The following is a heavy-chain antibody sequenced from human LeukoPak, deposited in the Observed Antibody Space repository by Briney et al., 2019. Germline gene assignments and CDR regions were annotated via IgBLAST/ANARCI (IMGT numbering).Heavy chain of an antibody. CDR2: IYHSGST. CDR1: GASISSNNW. V-gene: IGHV4-4*02. CDR3: ASAEPRGIIWYPY. J-gene: IGHJ4*02. D-gene: IGHD6-13*01. Sequence: SGTLSLTCAVSGASISSNNWWRSWVRQPPGKGLEWIGEIYHSGSTNYNPSLKSRVTMSVDKSKNQFSLKLSSVTAADTAVYYCASAEPRGIIWYPYWGQGTLVTVSS.